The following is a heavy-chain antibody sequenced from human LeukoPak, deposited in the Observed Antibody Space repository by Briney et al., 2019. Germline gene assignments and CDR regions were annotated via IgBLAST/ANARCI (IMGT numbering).Heavy chain of an antibody. V-gene: IGHV4-59*01. Sequence: SETLSLTCTVSSGSISSYYWSWIRQPPGKGLEWIGYIYYSGSTNYNPSLKSRVTISVDTSKNQFSLKLSSVTAADTAVYYCASLYGSGRTPTYYFDYWGQGTLVTVSS. CDR3: ASLYGSGRTPTYYFDY. J-gene: IGHJ4*02. D-gene: IGHD3-10*01. CDR2: IYYSGST. CDR1: SGSISSYY.